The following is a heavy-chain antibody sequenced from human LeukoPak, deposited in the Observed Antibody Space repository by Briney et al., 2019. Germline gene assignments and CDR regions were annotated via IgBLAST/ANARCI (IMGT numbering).Heavy chain of an antibody. Sequence: PSETLSLTCTVSGGSISSGAYYWSWIRQHPGKGLEWIGYIYYSGSTYYNPSLKSRVTISVDTSKNQFSLKLSSVTAADTAVYYCAGVGNYYDSSGNYYDSSGYYKYFDYWGQGTLVTVSS. V-gene: IGHV4-31*03. D-gene: IGHD3-22*01. CDR3: AGVGNYYDSSGNYYDSSGYYKYFDY. J-gene: IGHJ4*02. CDR1: GGSISSGAYY. CDR2: IYYSGST.